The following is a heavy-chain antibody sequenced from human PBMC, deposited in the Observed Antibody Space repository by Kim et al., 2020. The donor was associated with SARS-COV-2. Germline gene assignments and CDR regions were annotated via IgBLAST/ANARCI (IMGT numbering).Heavy chain of an antibody. D-gene: IGHD3-22*01. CDR2: ISGSGGST. Sequence: GGSLRLSCAASGFTFSSYAMSWVRQAPGKGLEWVSAISGSGGSTYYADSVKGRFTISRDNSKNTLYLPMNSLRAEDPAVYYCAKALGYYDSSFESDVWGPGAPGTVS. CDR3: AKALGYYDSSFESDV. J-gene: IGHJ6*02. V-gene: IGHV3-23*01. CDR1: GFTFSSYA.